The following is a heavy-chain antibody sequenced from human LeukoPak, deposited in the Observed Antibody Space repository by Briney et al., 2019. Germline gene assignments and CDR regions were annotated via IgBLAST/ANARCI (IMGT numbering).Heavy chain of an antibody. Sequence: ASVKVSCKASGYTFTGYYIHWVRQAPGQGLEWMGWIKPNSGGTNYAQKLQGRVTMTTDTSTSTAYMELRSLRSDDTAVYYCARDCGVNWFDPWGQGTLVTVSS. V-gene: IGHV1-2*02. CDR2: IKPNSGGT. D-gene: IGHD3-10*01. CDR1: GYTFTGYY. J-gene: IGHJ5*02. CDR3: ARDCGVNWFDP.